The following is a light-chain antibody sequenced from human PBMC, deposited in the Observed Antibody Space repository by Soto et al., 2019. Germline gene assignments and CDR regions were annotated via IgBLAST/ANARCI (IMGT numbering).Light chain of an antibody. V-gene: IGKV4-1*01. CDR3: QQYYSTPPL. CDR1: QSVLYSSNNKNY. Sequence: DIVMTQSPDSLAVSLGERATINCKSSQSVLYSSNNKNYLAWYQQRPGQPPKLLIYWASTRESGVPDRFRGSGSGTDLTLTISSLQAEDVAVYYCQQYYSTPPLFGQGTKVEIK. CDR2: WAS. J-gene: IGKJ1*01.